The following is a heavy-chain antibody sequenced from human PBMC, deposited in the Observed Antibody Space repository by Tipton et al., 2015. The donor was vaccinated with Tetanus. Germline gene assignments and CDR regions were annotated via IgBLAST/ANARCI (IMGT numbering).Heavy chain of an antibody. J-gene: IGHJ4*02. CDR3: AKGRSDGDYSDVFDY. Sequence: CAASGFTFSFYAMSWVRQAPGKGLEWVASISGRGDTTYRADSVKGRFAISRENSKNTLSLQMNNLRAEDTAVYYCAKGRSDGDYSDVFDYCGQGTRVTVSS. D-gene: IGHD4-17*01. V-gene: IGHV3-23*01. CDR1: GFTFSFYA. CDR2: ISGRGDTT.